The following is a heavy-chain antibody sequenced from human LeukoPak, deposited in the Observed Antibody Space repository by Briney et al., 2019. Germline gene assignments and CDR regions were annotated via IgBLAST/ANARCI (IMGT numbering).Heavy chain of an antibody. D-gene: IGHD6-6*01. V-gene: IGHV1-18*01. J-gene: IGHJ4*02. CDR2: ISGYNGNT. CDR1: GYTFSIYG. Sequence: GASVKVSFTASGYTFSIYGISWVRQAPGQGLEWMGWISGYNGNTNYAQKLQGRVTMTTDTSTSTAYTELRSLRSDDTAVYYCARAPLYGSCEYWGQGTLVTVSS. CDR3: ARAPLYGSCEY.